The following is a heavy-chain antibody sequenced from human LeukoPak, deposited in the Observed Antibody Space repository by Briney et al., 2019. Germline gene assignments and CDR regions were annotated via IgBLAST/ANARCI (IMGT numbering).Heavy chain of an antibody. CDR1: GYTFTGYY. CDR3: ARGGSYYYLFDY. J-gene: IGHJ4*02. Sequence: ASVKVSCKASGYTFTGYYMHWVRQAPGQGLEWMGWINPNSGGTNYAQKFQGRVTMTRDTSISTGYMELRTLRPDDTAVYFCARGGSYYYLFDYWGQGTLVTVSS. CDR2: INPNSGGT. V-gene: IGHV1-2*02. D-gene: IGHD1-26*01.